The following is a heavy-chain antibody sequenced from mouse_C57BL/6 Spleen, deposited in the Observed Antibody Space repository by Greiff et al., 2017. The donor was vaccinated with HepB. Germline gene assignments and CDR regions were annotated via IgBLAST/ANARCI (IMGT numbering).Heavy chain of an antibody. CDR3: AKHYGSRLFAY. J-gene: IGHJ3*01. V-gene: IGHV1-55*01. CDR2: IYPGSGST. Sequence: QVQLQQPGAELVKPGASVKMSCKASGYTFTSYWITWVKQRPGHGLEWIGDIYPGSGSTNYNEKFKSKATLTVDTSSSTAYTQLSSLTSEDSAVYYCAKHYGSRLFAYWGQGTLVTVSA. D-gene: IGHD1-1*01. CDR1: GYTFTSYW.